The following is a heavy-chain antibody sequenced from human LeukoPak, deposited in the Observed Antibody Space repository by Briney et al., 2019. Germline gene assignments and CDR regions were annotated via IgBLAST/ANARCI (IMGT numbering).Heavy chain of an antibody. D-gene: IGHD3/OR15-3a*01. J-gene: IGHJ4*02. CDR1: GFTFGDTW. CDR2: IKQDGSEK. CDR3: ATSYDMGWLIGY. V-gene: IGHV3-7*03. Sequence: GGSLRLSCAASGFTFGDTWMNWVRQAPGQGLEWVANIKQDGSEKFYVASVKGRFTISRDNGKSSLYLQMNSLRAEDTALYYCATSYDMGWLIGYWGQGTLVTVSS.